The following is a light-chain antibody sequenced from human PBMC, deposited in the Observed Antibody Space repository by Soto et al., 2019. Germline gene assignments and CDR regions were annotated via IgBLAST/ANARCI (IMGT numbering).Light chain of an antibody. J-gene: IGLJ2*01. CDR1: SSDVGAFNY. CDR2: DVS. Sequence: QSALTQPASVSGSPGQSITISCTGTSSDVGAFNYVSWYQQNPGKAPKLMIYDVSDRPSGVSNRFSGSKSGDTASLTTSGLQAEDEAHYYCSSYTTSSTPVFGGGTKLTVL. V-gene: IGLV2-14*01. CDR3: SSYTTSSTPV.